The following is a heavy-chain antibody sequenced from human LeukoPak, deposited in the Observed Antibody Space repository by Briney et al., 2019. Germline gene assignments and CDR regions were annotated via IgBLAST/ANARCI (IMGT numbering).Heavy chain of an antibody. CDR1: GGSFSNGHY. Sequence: SDPLSLTCTVSGGSFSNGHYWGWIRPPRGTGLEWIGRISYSGNTSYNPSPKSRVTVSVDTSKNQFCLKLSSVTAAGTAVYYCARRAYSGGSGSYDVGVDPWGQGTVVTVSS. D-gene: IGHD3-10*01. V-gene: IGHV4-39*01. CDR3: ARRAYSGGSGSYDVGVDP. J-gene: IGHJ5*02. CDR2: ISYSGNT.